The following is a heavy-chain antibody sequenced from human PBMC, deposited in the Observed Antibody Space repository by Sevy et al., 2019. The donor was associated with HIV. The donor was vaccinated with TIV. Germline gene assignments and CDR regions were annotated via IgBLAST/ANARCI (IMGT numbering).Heavy chain of an antibody. CDR3: ARWGLLTGTTDDAFDI. CDR2: ISGRSRHI. CDR1: GFTFSNYS. Sequence: GGSLRLSCAASGFTFSNYSMNWVRQAPGKGLEWVSSISGRSRHIYYADSVKGRFTISRDNAKNSLYLQMNSLRAEDTAVYYCARWGLLTGTTDDAFDIWGQGTMVTVSS. J-gene: IGHJ3*02. V-gene: IGHV3-21*01. D-gene: IGHD1-7*01.